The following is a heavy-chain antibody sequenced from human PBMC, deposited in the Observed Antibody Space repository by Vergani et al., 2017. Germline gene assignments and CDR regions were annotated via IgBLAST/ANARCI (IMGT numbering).Heavy chain of an antibody. J-gene: IGHJ1*01. CDR3: ATKSCGTPGGQIGYFRE. CDR1: GFTSSYYG. D-gene: IGHD1-1*01. Sequence: QVHLVESGGGVVQPGRSLRLSCVVSGFTSSYYGMHWVRQAPGKGLEWVAVISYDGTQKYYADSVKGRFTISSENSKSTLYLQMNSLRTEDTAVYYCATKSCGTPGGQIGYFREWGQGTLVTVSS. CDR2: ISYDGTQK. V-gene: IGHV3-30*03.